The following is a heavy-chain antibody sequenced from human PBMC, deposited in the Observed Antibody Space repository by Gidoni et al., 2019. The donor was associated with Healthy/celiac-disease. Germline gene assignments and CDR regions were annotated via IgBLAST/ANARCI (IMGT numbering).Heavy chain of an antibody. CDR2: SSGSGGST. V-gene: IGHV3-23*01. D-gene: IGHD4-17*01. CDR1: GFTFSSYA. J-gene: IGHJ4*02. Sequence: EVQLLESGGGLVQPGGSLRLSCAASGFTFSSYAMSWVRQAPGKGLEWVAASSGSGGSTYYADSVKGRFTISRDNSKNTLYLQMNSLRAEDTAVYYCARREYGDYVGYWGQGTLVTVSS. CDR3: ARREYGDYVGY.